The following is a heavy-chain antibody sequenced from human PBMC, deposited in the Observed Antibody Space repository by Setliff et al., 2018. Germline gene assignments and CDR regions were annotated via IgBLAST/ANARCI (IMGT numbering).Heavy chain of an antibody. CDR3: ARDQYTSGWYGPPESYFDC. D-gene: IGHD6-19*01. CDR2: IQNGGNT. V-gene: IGHV4-59*01. CDR1: GDSISRYY. Sequence: SETLSLTCTVSGDSISRYYWSWLRQLPGRGLEWIGYIQNGGNTKYNPSLGSRITMSVDTSKNQFSLKLSAVTAADTAVYYCARDQYTSGWYGPPESYFDCWGLGILVTVSS. J-gene: IGHJ4*01.